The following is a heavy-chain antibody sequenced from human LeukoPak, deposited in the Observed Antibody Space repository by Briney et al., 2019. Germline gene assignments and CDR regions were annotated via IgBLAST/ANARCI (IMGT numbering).Heavy chain of an antibody. V-gene: IGHV3-48*01. CDR3: IVLAVTGTLGFDY. CDR1: GFTFSSYS. CDR2: NSSSSRTI. D-gene: IGHD6-19*01. J-gene: IGHJ4*02. Sequence: AGGSLRLSCAAPGFTFSSYSMNWVRQAPGKGLEWVSYNSSSSRTIDHADSVKGRFTISRDNAKTSLYLQMNSLRAEDTAVYYCIVLAVTGTLGFDYWGQGALVTVSS.